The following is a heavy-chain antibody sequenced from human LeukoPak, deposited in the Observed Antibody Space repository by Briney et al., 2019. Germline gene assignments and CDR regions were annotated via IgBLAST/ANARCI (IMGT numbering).Heavy chain of an antibody. CDR3: ARTVSGNYAAYYFDY. CDR1: GFTFSSYE. V-gene: IGHV3-48*03. D-gene: IGHD1-26*01. CDR2: ISSSGSSI. J-gene: IGHJ4*02. Sequence: GGSLRLSCVASGFTFSSYEMNWVRQAPGKGLEWVSYISSSGSSIYYADSVKGRFTISRDNAKNSLYLQMNSLRAEDTAVYYCARTVSGNYAAYYFDYWGQGTLVTVSS.